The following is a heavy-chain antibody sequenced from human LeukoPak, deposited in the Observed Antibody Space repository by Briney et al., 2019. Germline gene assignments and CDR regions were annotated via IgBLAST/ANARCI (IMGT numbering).Heavy chain of an antibody. CDR2: IYHSGST. CDR3: ARTENYYDSSGPPSGAFDI. Sequence: PSETLSLTCAVSGGSISSGGYSWSWTRQPPGKGLEWIGYIYHSGSTYYNPSLKSRVTISVDRSKNQFSLKLSSVTAADTAVYYCARTENYYDSSGPPSGAFDIWGQGTMVTVSS. D-gene: IGHD3-22*01. J-gene: IGHJ3*02. CDR1: GGSISSGGYS. V-gene: IGHV4-30-2*01.